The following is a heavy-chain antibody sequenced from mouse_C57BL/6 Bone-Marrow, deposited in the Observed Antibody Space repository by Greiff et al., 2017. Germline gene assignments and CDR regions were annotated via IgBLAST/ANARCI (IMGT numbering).Heavy chain of an antibody. CDR2: IYPRSGNT. Sequence: VHLQQSGAELARPGASVKLSCKASGYTFTSYGISWVKQRTGQGLEWIGEIYPRSGNTYYNEKFKGKATLTADKSSSTAYMELRSLTSEDSAVYFCATEWLLRACWGQGALVTVSA. CDR3: ATEWLLRAC. D-gene: IGHD2-3*01. J-gene: IGHJ3*01. V-gene: IGHV1-81*01. CDR1: GYTFTSYG.